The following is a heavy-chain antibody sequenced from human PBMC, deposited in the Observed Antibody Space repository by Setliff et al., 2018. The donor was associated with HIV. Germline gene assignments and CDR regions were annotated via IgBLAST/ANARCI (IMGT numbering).Heavy chain of an antibody. CDR1: GGSSRTYS. D-gene: IGHD3-10*01. CDR3: AGPRGDEAFDI. V-gene: IGHV1-69*10. CDR2: FIAVLDIT. J-gene: IGHJ3*02. Sequence: ASVKVSCKASGGSSRTYSINWVRQAPGQGLEWMGQFIAVLDITSYAQKFQGRLTITADESTSTMYMELTGLRFDDTAVSYCAGPRGDEAFDIWGQGTMVTVSS.